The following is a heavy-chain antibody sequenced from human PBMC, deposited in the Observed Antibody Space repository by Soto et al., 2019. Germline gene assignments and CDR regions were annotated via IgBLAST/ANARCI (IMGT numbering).Heavy chain of an antibody. J-gene: IGHJ6*02. CDR3: ARAGGYYDSIGSSFYGFAHYYGMDV. CDR1: GYTFTSYG. D-gene: IGHD3-22*01. V-gene: IGHV1-18*01. Sequence: GASVKVSCKASGYTFTSYGISWVRQAPGQGLEWMGWISAYNGNTNYAQKLQGRVTMTTDTSTSTAYMELRSLRSDDTAVYYCARAGGYYDSIGSSFYGFAHYYGMDVWGQGTTVTVSS. CDR2: ISAYNGNT.